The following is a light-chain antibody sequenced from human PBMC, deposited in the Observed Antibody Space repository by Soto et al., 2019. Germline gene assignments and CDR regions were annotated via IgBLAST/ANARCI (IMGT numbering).Light chain of an antibody. V-gene: IGLV2-14*01. CDR3: SSYTSSSTVV. CDR2: DVS. CDR1: SSDVGGYNH. Sequence: QSALTHPASVSGSPGQSITISVTGTSSDVGGYNHVSWYQQHPGKVPKLMIYDVSVRPSGVSNRFSGSKSGNTASLTISGLQAEDEADYYCSSYTSSSTVVFGGGTKLTVL. J-gene: IGLJ2*01.